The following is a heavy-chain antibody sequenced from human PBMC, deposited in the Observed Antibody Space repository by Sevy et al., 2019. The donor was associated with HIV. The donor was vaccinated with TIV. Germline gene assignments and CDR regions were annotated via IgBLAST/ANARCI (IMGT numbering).Heavy chain of an antibody. CDR1: GFTFSSYW. CDR3: ARDLRSVVVVIVDASGI. Sequence: GGSLRLSCAASGFTFSSYWMSWVRRAPGKGLESVANIKQDGSEKYYVDSVKGRFTISRDNAKNSLYLQMNSLRAEDTAVYYCARDLRSVVVVIVDASGIWGQGTMVTVSS. V-gene: IGHV3-7*01. D-gene: IGHD3-22*01. CDR2: IKQDGSEK. J-gene: IGHJ3*02.